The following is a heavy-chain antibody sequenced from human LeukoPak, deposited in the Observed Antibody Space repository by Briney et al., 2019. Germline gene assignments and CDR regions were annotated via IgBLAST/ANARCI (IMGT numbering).Heavy chain of an antibody. CDR2: IWDDGSNE. J-gene: IGHJ4*02. CDR3: ARDHSGTQDY. D-gene: IGHD1-1*01. V-gene: IGHV3-33*01. Sequence: GGSLRLSCAASGFTFSNYGMHWVRQAPGKGLEWVAVIWDDGSNEYYAVSVKGRFTIFRDNRRNTLYLQMSSLRAEDTAVYSCARDHSGTQDYWGQGTLVTVSS. CDR1: GFTFSNYG.